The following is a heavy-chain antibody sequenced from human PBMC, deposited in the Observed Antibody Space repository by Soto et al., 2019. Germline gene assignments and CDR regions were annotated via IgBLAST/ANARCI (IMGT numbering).Heavy chain of an antibody. Sequence: SVKVSCKASGGTFSSYAISWVRQAPGQGLEWMGRIIPFIGTANYAQKFQGRVTITADESTSTAYMELTSLRSDDTAVYYCARGGTQDMVLFDYWGQGTLVTVS. CDR1: GGTFSSYA. D-gene: IGHD2-8*01. J-gene: IGHJ4*02. CDR3: ARGGTQDMVLFDY. V-gene: IGHV1-69*11. CDR2: IIPFIGTA.